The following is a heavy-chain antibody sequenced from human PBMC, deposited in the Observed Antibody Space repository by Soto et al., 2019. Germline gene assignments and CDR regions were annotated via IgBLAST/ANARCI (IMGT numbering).Heavy chain of an antibody. CDR2: IYHSGST. Sequence: SETLCLTSAVSGGSISSGNWWRWVRQPPGKGLEWIGEIYHSGSTNYNPSLTSRVTISVDKSKNQFSLKLSSVTAADTAVYYCASLXSLAPLKRKNPXYFDYWVQGTLVT. CDR1: GGSISSGNW. V-gene: IGHV4-4*02. CDR3: ASLXSLAPLKRKNPXYFDY. J-gene: IGHJ4*02. D-gene: IGHD3-10*01.